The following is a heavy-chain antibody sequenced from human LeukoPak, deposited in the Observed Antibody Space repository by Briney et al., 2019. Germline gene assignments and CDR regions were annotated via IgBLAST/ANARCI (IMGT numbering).Heavy chain of an antibody. CDR2: INYSGST. J-gene: IGHJ4*02. CDR1: GGSISSGNYY. CDR3: ARLGGFSSGHKRGPRQLDY. V-gene: IGHV4-39*01. Sequence: SETLSLTCTVSGGSISSGNYYWGWLRQPPGKGLEWIGSINYSGSTYHNPSLKSRVTISVDTSKNQFSLKLSSVTAADTAVYYCARLGGFSSGHKRGPRQLDYWGQGTLVTVSS. D-gene: IGHD3-22*01.